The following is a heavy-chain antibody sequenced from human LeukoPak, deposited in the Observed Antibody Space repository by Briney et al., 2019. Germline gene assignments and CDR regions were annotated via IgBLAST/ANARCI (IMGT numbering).Heavy chain of an antibody. D-gene: IGHD2-15*01. J-gene: IGHJ6*02. CDR1: GFTITSSA. Sequence: SSTTTGFTITSSAMPCVRHARRHPLARIAWIAVATSTTNYAQKFQERVTITRDMSTSTAYMELSSLRSEDTAVYYCAADGDCSGGSCPGDYYGMDVWGQGTTVTVSS. CDR2: IAVATSTT. V-gene: IGHV1-58*02. CDR3: AADGDCSGGSCPGDYYGMDV.